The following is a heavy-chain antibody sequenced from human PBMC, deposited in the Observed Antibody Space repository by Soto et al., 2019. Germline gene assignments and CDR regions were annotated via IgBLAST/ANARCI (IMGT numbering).Heavy chain of an antibody. CDR2: IIPIFGTA. J-gene: IGHJ5*02. CDR3: ARARNGAAARPVNWFDP. Sequence: SVKVSCKASGGTFSSYAISWVRQAPGQGLEWMGGIIPIFGTANYAQKFQGGVTITADESTSTAYMELSSLRSEDTAVYYCARARNGAAARPVNWFDPWGQGTLVTVSS. D-gene: IGHD6-6*01. V-gene: IGHV1-69*13. CDR1: GGTFSSYA.